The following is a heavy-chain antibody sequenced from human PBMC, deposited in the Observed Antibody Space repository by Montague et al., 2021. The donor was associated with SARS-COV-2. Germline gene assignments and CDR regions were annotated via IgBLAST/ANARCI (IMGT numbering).Heavy chain of an antibody. CDR1: GFSLSTSGVG. Sequence: PALVKPTQTLTLTCTFSGFSLSTSGVGVGWIRQPPGKALEWLALIYWDDDKRYSPSLKSRLTITNDTSKNQVVLTMTNMNPVDTATYYCAHVGMACSGGSCYPKIKDWYFDLWGRGTLVTVSS. CDR3: AHVGMACSGGSCYPKIKDWYFDL. J-gene: IGHJ2*01. V-gene: IGHV2-5*02. D-gene: IGHD2-15*01. CDR2: IYWDDDK.